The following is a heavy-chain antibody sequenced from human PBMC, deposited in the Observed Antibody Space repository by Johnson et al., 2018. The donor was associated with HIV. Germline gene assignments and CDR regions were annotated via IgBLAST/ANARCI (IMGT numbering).Heavy chain of an antibody. CDR3: ARMWLHAFDI. D-gene: IGHD3-22*01. V-gene: IGHV3-48*04. CDR1: GFTFSSYA. J-gene: IGHJ3*02. Sequence: EVQVVESGGGVVQPGRSLRLSCAASGFTFSSYAMHWVRQAPGKGLEWVSYISTSGSTIYYADSVKGRFTISRDNAKNSLYLQMNSLRAEDTAVYYCARMWLHAFDIWGQGTMVTVSS. CDR2: ISTSGSTI.